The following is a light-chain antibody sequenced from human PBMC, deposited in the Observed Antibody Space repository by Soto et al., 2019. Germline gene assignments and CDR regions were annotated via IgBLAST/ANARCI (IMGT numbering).Light chain of an antibody. Sequence: EIVLTQSPGTLSLSPGERATLSCRASQSVSSSYLAWYQQKPGQAPRLLIYGASSRATGIPDRFSGSGSGTDSTLTISRLEPEDFAVYYCQQYGSSPMYTFGQGTK. CDR2: GAS. V-gene: IGKV3-20*01. J-gene: IGKJ2*01. CDR1: QSVSSSY. CDR3: QQYGSSPMYT.